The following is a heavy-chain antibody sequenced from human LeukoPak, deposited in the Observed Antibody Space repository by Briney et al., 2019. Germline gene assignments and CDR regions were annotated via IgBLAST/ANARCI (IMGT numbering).Heavy chain of an antibody. CDR2: INHSGST. V-gene: IGHV4-34*03. J-gene: IGHJ4*02. CDR1: GGSFSGYY. D-gene: IGHD6-13*01. CDR3: LHSSSWFYYFDY. Sequence: PSETLSLTCAVYGGSFSGYYWSWIRQPPGKGLEWIGEINHSGSTNYNPSLKSRVTISVDTSKNQFSLKLSSVTAADTAVYYCLHSSSWFYYFDYWGQGTLVTVSS.